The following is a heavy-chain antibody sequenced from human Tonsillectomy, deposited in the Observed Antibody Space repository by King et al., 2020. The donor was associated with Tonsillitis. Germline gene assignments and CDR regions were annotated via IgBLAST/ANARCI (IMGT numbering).Heavy chain of an antibody. V-gene: IGHV1-18*01. CDR2: ISVYSGDI. D-gene: IGHD1-26*01. J-gene: IGHJ4*02. CDR1: GYTFSNYG. Sequence: QLVQSGPEVKKPGASVKVSCKASGYTFSNYGITWVRQAPGQGLEWMGWISVYSGDINYSQKVHGRATMTTDTSTNTAYMELRSLRSDDTAIYYCTRDKAVGAMDYWGQGTLVTVSS. CDR3: TRDKAVGAMDY.